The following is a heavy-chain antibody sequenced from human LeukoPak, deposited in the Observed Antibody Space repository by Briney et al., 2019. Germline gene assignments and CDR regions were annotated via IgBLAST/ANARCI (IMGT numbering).Heavy chain of an antibody. J-gene: IGHJ5*02. Sequence: GASLRLSCAASGFPFDDSAMHWVRQAPGKGLEWVSGISWNSGSIGYADSVKGRFTISRDNAKNSLYLQMNSLRAEDTALYYCAKDSNEEYCSGGSCYSHNWFDPWGQGTLVTVSS. D-gene: IGHD2-15*01. CDR2: ISWNSGSI. CDR3: AKDSNEEYCSGGSCYSHNWFDP. V-gene: IGHV3-9*01. CDR1: GFPFDDSA.